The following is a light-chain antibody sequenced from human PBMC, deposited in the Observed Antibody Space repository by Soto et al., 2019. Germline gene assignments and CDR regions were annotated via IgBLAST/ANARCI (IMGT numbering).Light chain of an antibody. CDR1: QTLSSSY. Sequence: VVLTQSPCTLSLSPGERATLSCRASQTLSSSYLAWYQQKPGQGPRLLIYGASSRATGIPDRFSGSGSGTDFSLTISRLEPEDFAVYYCQQYGSSPFITFGQGTRLEIK. J-gene: IGKJ5*01. V-gene: IGKV3-20*01. CDR3: QQYGSSPFIT. CDR2: GAS.